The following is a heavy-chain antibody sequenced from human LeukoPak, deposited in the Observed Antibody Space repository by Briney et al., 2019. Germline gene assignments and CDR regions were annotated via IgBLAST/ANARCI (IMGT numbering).Heavy chain of an antibody. J-gene: IGHJ3*02. CDR2: IYTSGST. Sequence: SETLSLTCTVSGGSISSYYWSWIRQPAGKGLEWIGRIYTSGSTNYNPSLKSRVTMSVDTSKNQFSLKLSSVTAADTAVYYCASSPPRTGASDIWGQGTMVTVSS. CDR1: GGSISSYY. D-gene: IGHD1-1*01. V-gene: IGHV4-4*07. CDR3: ASSPPRTGASDI.